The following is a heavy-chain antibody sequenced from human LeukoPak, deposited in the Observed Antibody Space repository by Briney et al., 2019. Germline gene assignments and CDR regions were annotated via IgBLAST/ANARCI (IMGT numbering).Heavy chain of an antibody. Sequence: SETLSLTCTVSGGSISSNTYYWGWIRQPPGKGLEWIGSMYYSGSTYYNPSLQSRVTISVDTSKNQFSLKLSSVTAADTAVYYCARQNIVVVIAPYFDYWGQGTLVTVSS. V-gene: IGHV4-39*01. CDR2: MYYSGST. CDR1: GGSISSNTYY. D-gene: IGHD2-21*01. CDR3: ARQNIVVVIAPYFDY. J-gene: IGHJ4*02.